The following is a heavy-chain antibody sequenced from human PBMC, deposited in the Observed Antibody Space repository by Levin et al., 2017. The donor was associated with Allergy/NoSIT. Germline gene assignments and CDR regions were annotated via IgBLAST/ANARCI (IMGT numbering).Heavy chain of an antibody. D-gene: IGHD3-10*01. CDR2: ITHIGTT. CDR3: ARVVTKVRGSTLRGWFDP. J-gene: IGHJ5*02. Sequence: SQTLSLTCAVYGGPFRGSSWSWIRQSPGKGLEWIADITHIGTTNYTPSLKSRVTMSVDTSKNQFFLNLTSVTAADTAVYYCARVVTKVRGSTLRGWFDPWGQGSLVTVSS. V-gene: IGHV4-34*01. CDR1: GGPFRGSS.